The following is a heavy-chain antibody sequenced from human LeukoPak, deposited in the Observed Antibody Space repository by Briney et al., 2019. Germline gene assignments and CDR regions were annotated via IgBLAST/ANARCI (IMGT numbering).Heavy chain of an antibody. J-gene: IGHJ6*02. CDR3: ARSPYSNPLDYYYYGMDV. CDR2: IYYSGST. CDR1: GGSISSYY. V-gene: IGHV4-59*12. Sequence: SETLSLTCTVSGGSISSYYWSWIRQPPGKGLEWIGYIYYSGSTNYNPSLKSRVTMSVDTSKNQFSLKLSSVTAADTAVYYCARSPYSNPLDYYYYGMDVWGQGTTVTVSS. D-gene: IGHD4-4*01.